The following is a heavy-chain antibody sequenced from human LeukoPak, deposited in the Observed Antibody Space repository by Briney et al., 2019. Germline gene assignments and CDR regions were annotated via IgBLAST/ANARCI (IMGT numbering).Heavy chain of an antibody. V-gene: IGHV3-7*03. J-gene: IGHJ4*02. D-gene: IGHD2-15*01. CDR3: ARALVVVDFDY. CDR1: GFTFSSYW. Sequence: GGSLRLTCAASGFTFSSYWMSWVRQAPGKGLEWVANIKQDGSEKYYVDSVKGRFTISRDNAKNSLYLQMNSLRAEDTAVYYCARALVVVDFDYWGQGTLVTVSS. CDR2: IKQDGSEK.